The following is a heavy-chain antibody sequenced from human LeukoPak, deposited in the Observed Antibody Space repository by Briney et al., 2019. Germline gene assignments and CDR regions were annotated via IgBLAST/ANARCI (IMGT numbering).Heavy chain of an antibody. J-gene: IGHJ6*02. Sequence: SETLSLTCTVSGGSISSYYWSWVRQPAGKGLEWIGRIYTSGSTNYNPSLKSRVTMSVDTSKNQFSLKLSSVTAADTAVYYCARAGWAFNYYGMDVWGQGTTVTVSS. CDR2: IYTSGST. V-gene: IGHV4-4*07. CDR1: GGSISSYY. D-gene: IGHD6-19*01. CDR3: ARAGWAFNYYGMDV.